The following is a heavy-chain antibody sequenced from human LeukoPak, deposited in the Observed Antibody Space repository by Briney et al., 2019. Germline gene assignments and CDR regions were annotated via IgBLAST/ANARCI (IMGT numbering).Heavy chain of an antibody. J-gene: IGHJ4*02. CDR3: AREGSYGQGFDY. V-gene: IGHV4-31*03. Sequence: TLSLTCTVSGGAISSGGYYWSWIRQHPGKGLEWIGYIYYSGSTYYNPSLKSRVTISVDTSKNQFSLKLSSVTAADTAVYYCAREGSYGQGFDYWGQGTLVTVSS. CDR1: GGAISSGGYY. CDR2: IYYSGST. D-gene: IGHD5-18*01.